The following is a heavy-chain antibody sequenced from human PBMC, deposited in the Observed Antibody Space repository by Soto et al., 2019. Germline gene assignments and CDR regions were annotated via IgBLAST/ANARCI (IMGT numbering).Heavy chain of an antibody. D-gene: IGHD6-19*01. V-gene: IGHV3-23*01. J-gene: IGHJ4*02. CDR2: ISDSGGST. CDR3: AKPGYLEQWLVRGYFDY. CDR1: GFTFSSYA. Sequence: VQLLDSGGGLVQPGGSLRLSCAASGFTFSSYAMSWVRQAPGKGLEWVSAISDSGGSTYYADSVKGRFTISRDNPKNTLYLQMNSLRAEDTAVYYCAKPGYLEQWLVRGYFDYWGQGTLVIVSS.